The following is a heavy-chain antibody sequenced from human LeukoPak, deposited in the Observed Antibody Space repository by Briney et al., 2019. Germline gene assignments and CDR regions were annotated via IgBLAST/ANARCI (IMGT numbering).Heavy chain of an antibody. J-gene: IGHJ6*03. V-gene: IGHV1-69*05. CDR1: GGTFSSYA. D-gene: IGHD6-25*01. Sequence: SVKVSCKASGGTFSSYAISWVRQAPGQGLEWMGGIIPIFGTANYAQKFQGRVTITTDESTSTAYMELSSLRSEDTAVYYCARGSSSGDYWYYYYMDVWGKGTTVTVSS. CDR3: ARGSSSGDYWYYYYMDV. CDR2: IIPIFGTA.